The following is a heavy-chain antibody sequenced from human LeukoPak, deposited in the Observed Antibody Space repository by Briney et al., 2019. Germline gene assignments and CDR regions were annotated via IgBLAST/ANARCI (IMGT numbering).Heavy chain of an antibody. CDR3: ARAQVGEWELLLYYYYGMDV. V-gene: IGHV1-2*02. Sequence: ASVKVSCKASGYTFTGYYMHWVRQAPGQGLEWMGWINPNSGGTNYAQKFQGRVTMTRDTSISTAYMELSRLRSDDTAVYYCARAQVGEWELLLYYYYGMDVWGQGTTVTVSS. CDR2: INPNSGGT. D-gene: IGHD1-26*01. J-gene: IGHJ6*02. CDR1: GYTFTGYY.